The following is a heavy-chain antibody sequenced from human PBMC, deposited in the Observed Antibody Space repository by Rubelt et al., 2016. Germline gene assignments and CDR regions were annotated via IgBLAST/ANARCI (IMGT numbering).Heavy chain of an antibody. V-gene: IGHV4-39*01. CDR1: GGSISGSSYY. D-gene: IGHD4-17*01. CDR2: IFSSGST. CDR3: ARRRTVPQNWFDP. Sequence: QQQLQESGPGLVKPSETLSLTCIVSGGSISGSSYYWGWIRQPPGKGLEWIASIFSSGSTSYSPSLKSRGTRSVDTSKNQFSRKLKSGTAADTAVYYCARRRTVPQNWFDPWGQGTLVTVSS. J-gene: IGHJ5*02.